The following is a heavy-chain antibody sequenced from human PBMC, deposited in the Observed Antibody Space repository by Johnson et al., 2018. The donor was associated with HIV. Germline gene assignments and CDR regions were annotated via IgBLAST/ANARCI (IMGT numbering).Heavy chain of an antibody. CDR1: GFTFRRFW. CDR3: AKDYSNYPQDAFDI. J-gene: IGHJ3*02. D-gene: IGHD4-11*01. V-gene: IGHV3-52*01. CDR2: IKYDGSEK. Sequence: VQLVESGGGLVQPGGSLRLSCAASGFTFRRFWMSWVRQAPGKGLEWVADIKYDGSEKHSEDSVKGRLTISRDNAKKSLYVQVNSLRAEDMTVNYCAKDYSNYPQDAFDIWGQGTMVTVSS.